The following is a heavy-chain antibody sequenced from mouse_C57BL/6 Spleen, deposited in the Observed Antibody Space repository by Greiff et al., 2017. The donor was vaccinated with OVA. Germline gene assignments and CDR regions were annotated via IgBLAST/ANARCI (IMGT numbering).Heavy chain of an antibody. CDR3: ARSYYGSSYWFAY. J-gene: IGHJ3*01. CDR1: GYTFTSYW. CDR2: IDPSDSYT. Sequence: VQLQQPGAELVKPGASVKLSCKASGYTFTSYWMQWVKQRPGQGLEWIGEIDPSDSYTNYNQKFKGKATLTVDTSSSTAYMQLSSLTSEDSAVYYCARSYYGSSYWFAYWGQGTLVTVSA. D-gene: IGHD1-1*01. V-gene: IGHV1-50*01.